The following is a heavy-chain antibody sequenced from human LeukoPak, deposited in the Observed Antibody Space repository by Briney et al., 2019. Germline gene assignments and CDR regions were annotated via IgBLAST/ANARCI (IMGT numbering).Heavy chain of an antibody. Sequence: QAGGSLRLSCVASGFTFSDYAMTWVRQSPGKGLEWVSTIGTPGLNIYYADSVKGRFTISRDNYKNTLYLQMNSLTTEDRAIYYCARRRIGWGPPDIWGQGTMVTVSS. CDR1: GFTFSDYA. V-gene: IGHV3-23*01. CDR3: ARRRIGWGPPDI. D-gene: IGHD6-19*01. J-gene: IGHJ3*02. CDR2: IGTPGLNI.